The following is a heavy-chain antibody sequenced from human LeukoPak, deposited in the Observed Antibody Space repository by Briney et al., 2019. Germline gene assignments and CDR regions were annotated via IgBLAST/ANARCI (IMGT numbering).Heavy chain of an antibody. V-gene: IGHV4-39*01. Sequence: PSETLSLTCTVSGGSISSSSYYWGWIRQPPGKGLEWIGSIYYSGSTYYNPSLKSRVTISVDTSKNQFSLKLSSVTAADTAVYYCARHSGIAVVYYFDYWGQGTLVTVSS. CDR1: GGSISSSSYY. J-gene: IGHJ4*02. CDR2: IYYSGST. D-gene: IGHD6-19*01. CDR3: ARHSGIAVVYYFDY.